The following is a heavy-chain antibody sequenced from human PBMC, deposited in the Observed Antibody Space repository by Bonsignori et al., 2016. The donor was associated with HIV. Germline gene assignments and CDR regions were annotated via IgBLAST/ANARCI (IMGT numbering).Heavy chain of an antibody. J-gene: IGHJ3*02. V-gene: IGHV3-74*01. D-gene: IGHD6-13*01. Sequence: WIRQPPGKGLVWVSRINSDGSSTSYADSVKGRFTISRDNAKNTLYLQMNSLRAEDTAVYYCARVNCYNRVGSWLQWAQCNDAFDIWGQGTMVTVSS. CDR3: ARVNCYNRVGSWLQWAQCNDAFDI. CDR2: INSDGSST.